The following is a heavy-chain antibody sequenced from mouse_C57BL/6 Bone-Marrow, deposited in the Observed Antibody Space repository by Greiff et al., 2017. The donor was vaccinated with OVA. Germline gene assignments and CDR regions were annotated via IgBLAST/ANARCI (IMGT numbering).Heavy chain of an antibody. Sequence: EVQLQQSGPVLVKPGASVKMSCKASGYTFTDYYMNWVKQSHGNSLEWIGVINPYNGGTSYNQKFKGKATLTVDKSSSTAYMELNSLTSEDSAVYYCARSGYYGSSPPWYFDVWGTGTTVTVSS. D-gene: IGHD1-1*01. J-gene: IGHJ1*03. CDR2: INPYNGGT. V-gene: IGHV1-19*01. CDR3: ARSGYYGSSPPWYFDV. CDR1: GYTFTDYY.